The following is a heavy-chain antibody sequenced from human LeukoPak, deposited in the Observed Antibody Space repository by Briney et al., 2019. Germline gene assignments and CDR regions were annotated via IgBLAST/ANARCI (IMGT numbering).Heavy chain of an antibody. V-gene: IGHV3-23*01. Sequence: PGGSLRLSCAASGFTFSSYAMGWVRQAPGKGLEWVSDISGSGGRTYYADSVKGRFTISRDNSKNTLFLEMNSLRAEDTAIYYCAKDDDWLRFEHWGRGTPVSVSS. J-gene: IGHJ4*02. CDR1: GFTFSSYA. D-gene: IGHD5-12*01. CDR2: ISGSGGRT. CDR3: AKDDDWLRFEH.